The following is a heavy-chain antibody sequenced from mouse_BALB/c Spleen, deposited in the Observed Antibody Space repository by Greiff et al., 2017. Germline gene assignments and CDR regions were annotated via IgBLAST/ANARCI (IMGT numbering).Heavy chain of an antibody. Sequence: EVKLQESGGGLVKPGGSLKLSCAASGFTFSDYYMYWVRQTPEKRLEWVATISDGGSYTYYPDSVKGRFTISRDNAKNNLYLQMSSLKSEDTAMYYCARGAYYRYDGGMDYWGQGTSVTVSS. CDR2: ISDGGSYT. V-gene: IGHV5-4*02. CDR3: ARGAYYRYDGGMDY. CDR1: GFTFSDYY. D-gene: IGHD2-14*01. J-gene: IGHJ4*01.